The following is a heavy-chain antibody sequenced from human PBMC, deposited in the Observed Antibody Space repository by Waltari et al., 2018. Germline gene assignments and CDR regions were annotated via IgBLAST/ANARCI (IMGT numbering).Heavy chain of an antibody. J-gene: IGHJ6*03. CDR2: IIPIFGTA. Sequence: QVQLVQSGAEVKKPGSSVKVSCKASGGTFSSYAISWVRQAPGQGLEWMGGIIPIFGTANYAQKFQGRVTITADESTSTAYMELSSLRSEDTAVYYCAALGRRYCSSTSCRAPLSEDYYYYMDVWGKGTTVTISS. V-gene: IGHV1-69*12. CDR1: GGTFSSYA. D-gene: IGHD2-2*01. CDR3: AALGRRYCSSTSCRAPLSEDYYYYMDV.